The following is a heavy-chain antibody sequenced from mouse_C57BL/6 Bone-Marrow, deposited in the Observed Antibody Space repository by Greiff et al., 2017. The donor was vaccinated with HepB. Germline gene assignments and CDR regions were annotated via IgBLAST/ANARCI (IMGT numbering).Heavy chain of an antibody. V-gene: IGHV1-62-2*01. Sequence: VQLQQSGAELVKPGASVKLSCKASGYTFTEYTIHWVKQRSGQGLEWIGWFYPGSGSIKYNEKVKDKATLTADKSSSTVYMELSRLTSEDSAVYFCARHEDRDSSGYNWFAYWGQGTLVTVSA. CDR2: FYPGSGSI. CDR3: ARHEDRDSSGYNWFAY. J-gene: IGHJ3*01. D-gene: IGHD3-2*02. CDR1: GYTFTEYT.